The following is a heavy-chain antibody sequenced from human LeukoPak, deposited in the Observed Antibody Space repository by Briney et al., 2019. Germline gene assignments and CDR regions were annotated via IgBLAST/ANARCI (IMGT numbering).Heavy chain of an antibody. CDR1: GGTFGSYA. J-gene: IGHJ6*03. D-gene: IGHD3-22*01. V-gene: IGHV1-69*13. Sequence: ASVKVSCKASGGTFGSYAISWVRQAPGQGLEWMGGIIPIFGTANYAQKFQGRVTITADESTSTAYMELSSLRSEDTAVYYCASLDSSGYYDYYYYMDVWGKGTTVTISS. CDR2: IIPIFGTA. CDR3: ASLDSSGYYDYYYYMDV.